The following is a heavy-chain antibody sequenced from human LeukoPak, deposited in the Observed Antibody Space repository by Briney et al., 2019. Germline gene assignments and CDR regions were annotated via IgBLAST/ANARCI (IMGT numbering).Heavy chain of an antibody. CDR1: GGSISSSSYY. V-gene: IGHV4-39*01. CDR2: IYYSGST. D-gene: IGHD3-10*01. J-gene: IGHJ5*02. Sequence: NPSETLSLTCTVSGGSISSSSYYWGWIRQPPGKGLEWIGNIYYSGSTYYNPSLKSRVTISVDTSKNQFSLKLSSVTAADTAVYYCARHYSMGVRGLIRRFNWFDPWGQGTLVTVSS. CDR3: ARHYSMGVRGLIRRFNWFDP.